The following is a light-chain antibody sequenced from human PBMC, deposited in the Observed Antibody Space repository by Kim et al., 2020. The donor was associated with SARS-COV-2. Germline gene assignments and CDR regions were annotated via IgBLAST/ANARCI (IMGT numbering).Light chain of an antibody. Sequence: SSELTQDPAVSVAWGQTVRITCQGDSLRSYYASWYQQKPGQAPVLVIYGKNNRPSGIPDRFSGSSSGNTASLTITGAQAEDEADYYCNSRDSSGNHVFGT. CDR2: GKN. CDR1: SLRSYY. CDR3: NSRDSSGNHV. J-gene: IGLJ1*01. V-gene: IGLV3-19*01.